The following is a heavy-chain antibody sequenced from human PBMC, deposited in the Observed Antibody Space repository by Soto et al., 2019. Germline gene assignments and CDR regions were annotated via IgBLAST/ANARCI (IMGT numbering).Heavy chain of an antibody. CDR3: AKDSGSLEMATNFDY. CDR2: ISWDGGST. Sequence: EVQLVESGGVVVQPGGSLRLSCAASGFTFDDYTMHWVRQAPGKGLEWVSLISWDGGSTYYADSVKGRFTISRDNSKNSLYLQMNSLRTEDTALYYCAKDSGSLEMATNFDYWGQGTLVTVSS. V-gene: IGHV3-43*01. J-gene: IGHJ4*02. CDR1: GFTFDDYT. D-gene: IGHD2-15*01.